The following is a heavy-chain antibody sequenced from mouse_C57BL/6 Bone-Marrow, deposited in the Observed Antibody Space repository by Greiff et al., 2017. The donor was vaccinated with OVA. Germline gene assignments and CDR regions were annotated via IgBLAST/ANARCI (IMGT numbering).Heavy chain of an antibody. D-gene: IGHD1-1*02. CDR3: ASYGNLDY. CDR2: IDPENGDT. Sequence: EVKLQQSGAELVRPVASVKLSCTASGFNIKDDYMHWVKQRPEQGLEWIGWIDPENGDTEYASKFQGKATITADTSSNTAYLQLSSLTSEDTAVYFCASYGNLDYWGQGTTLTVSS. CDR1: GFNIKDDY. J-gene: IGHJ2*01. V-gene: IGHV14-4*01.